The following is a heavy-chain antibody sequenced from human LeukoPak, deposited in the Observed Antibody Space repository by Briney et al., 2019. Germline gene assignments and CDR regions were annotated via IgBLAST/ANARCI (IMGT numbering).Heavy chain of an antibody. CDR2: IKKDGGDK. V-gene: IGHV3-7*01. CDR3: ASLNWWEETVIDY. Sequence: GGSLRLSCAASGFPFSNYWMSWVRQAPGKGLEWVANIKKDGGDKYYVDSVKGRLTMSRDNAKNSLYLQMNSLRAEDTAMYFCASLNWWEETVIDYWGQGTLVTVSS. D-gene: IGHD1-26*01. CDR1: GFPFSNYW. J-gene: IGHJ4*02.